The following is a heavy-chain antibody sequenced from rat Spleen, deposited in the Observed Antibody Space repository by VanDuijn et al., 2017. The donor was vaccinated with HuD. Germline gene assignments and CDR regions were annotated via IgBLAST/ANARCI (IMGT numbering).Heavy chain of an antibody. D-gene: IGHD1-2*01. CDR2: IWTGGST. Sequence: QVQLMESGPGLVQPSETLSLTCTVSGFSLTSYNVHWVRQAPGKGMEWMGIIWTGGSTDYNSALKSRLSISRDTSKNQVFLEMNSLQSEDTTTYYCDRAPIAAIKGAYFDYWGQGVLVTVSS. CDR3: DRAPIAAIKGAYFDY. J-gene: IGHJ2*01. CDR1: GFSLTSYN. V-gene: IGHV2-45*01.